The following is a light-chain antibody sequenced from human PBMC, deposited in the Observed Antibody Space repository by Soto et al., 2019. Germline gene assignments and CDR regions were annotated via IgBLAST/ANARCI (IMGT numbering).Light chain of an antibody. CDR2: DVI. V-gene: IGLV2-14*01. J-gene: IGLJ2*01. CDR3: SSYTSSSTLV. CDR1: SSDVGGYNY. Sequence: SVLTQPASVSGSPGQSITISCTGTSSDVGGYNYVSWYQQHPGKVPKLMIYDVINRPSGVSNRFSGSKSGNTASLTISGLQAEDEADYYCSSYTSSSTLVFGGGTKLTVL.